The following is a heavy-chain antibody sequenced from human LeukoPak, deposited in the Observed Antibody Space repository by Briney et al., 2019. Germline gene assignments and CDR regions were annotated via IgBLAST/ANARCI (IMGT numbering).Heavy chain of an antibody. Sequence: GGSLRLSCAASGFTFRSYGMHWVRQAPGKGLGWVTFIRYVGSNKYYADSVKGRFTISRDNSKNTLYLQMNNLRAEDTADCARARITLVRGPDVINYYFAYWGQGTLVTVSS. CDR3: ARITLVRGPDVINYYFAY. J-gene: IGHJ4*02. CDR1: GFTFRSYG. CDR2: IRYVGSNK. V-gene: IGHV3-30*02. D-gene: IGHD3-10*01.